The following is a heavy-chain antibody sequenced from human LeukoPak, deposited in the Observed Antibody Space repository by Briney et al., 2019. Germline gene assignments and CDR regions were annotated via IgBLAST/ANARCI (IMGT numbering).Heavy chain of an antibody. CDR2: IYYSGTT. D-gene: IGHD5-18*01. V-gene: IGHV4-59*08. CDR1: GDSIGRYY. Sequence: SETLSLTCTVSGDSIGRYYWAWIRQPPGKGLEWIGYIYYSGTTKYNPSLTSRFTISVDTSKSQFSLNVRSVTAADTAVYYCARATLSDTDALDYWGKGTLVTVSS. J-gene: IGHJ4*02. CDR3: ARATLSDTDALDY.